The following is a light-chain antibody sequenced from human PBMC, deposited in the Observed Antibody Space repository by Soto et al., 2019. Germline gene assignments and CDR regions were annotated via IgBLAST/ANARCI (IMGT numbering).Light chain of an antibody. CDR1: RSSVGSDT. Sequence: QSVLTQPPSASGTPGQRVTISCSGSRSSVGSDTVNWYQHLPGTAPKLLIYSNNHRPSGVPDPFSASKAGASASLAISGLQSEDEGDYYCAAWDASLGGFYVFGYGTKVTVL. V-gene: IGLV1-44*01. CDR3: AAWDASLGGFYV. J-gene: IGLJ1*01. CDR2: SNN.